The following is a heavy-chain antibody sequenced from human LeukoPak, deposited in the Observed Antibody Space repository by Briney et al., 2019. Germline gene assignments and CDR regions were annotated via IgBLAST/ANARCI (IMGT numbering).Heavy chain of an antibody. CDR1: GYTFTGYY. Sequence: GASVKVSCKASGYTFTGYYMHWVRQAPGQGLEWMGWINPNSGGTNYAQKFQGRVTMTRDTSISTAYMELSRPRSDDTAVYYCARGSGISGTKYYDSSGYYPYWGQGTLVTVSS. CDR3: ARGSGISGTKYYDSSGYYPY. J-gene: IGHJ4*02. V-gene: IGHV1-2*02. D-gene: IGHD3-22*01. CDR2: INPNSGGT.